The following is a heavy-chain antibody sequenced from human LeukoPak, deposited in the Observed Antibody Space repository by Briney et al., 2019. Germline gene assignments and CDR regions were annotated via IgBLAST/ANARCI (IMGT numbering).Heavy chain of an antibody. J-gene: IGHJ4*02. Sequence: SETLSLTCAVYGGSFSGYYWSWIRQPPGKGLEWIGEINHSGSTNYNQSLKSRVTISVDTSKNQFSLKLSSVTAADTAVYYCARASYSSGWSDYWGQGTLVTVSS. V-gene: IGHV4-34*01. D-gene: IGHD6-19*01. CDR1: GGSFSGYY. CDR3: ARASYSSGWSDY. CDR2: INHSGST.